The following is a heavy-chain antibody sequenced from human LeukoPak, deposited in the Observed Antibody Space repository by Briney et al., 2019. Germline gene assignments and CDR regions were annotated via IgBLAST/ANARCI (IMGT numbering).Heavy chain of an antibody. Sequence: PGGSLTLSCAASGFTFSSYGMHWVRQVPGKGLEWVAVISYDGSNKYYADSVKGRFTISRDNSKNTLYLQMNSLRAEDTAVYYCAKDLQYQLPYYYYGMDVWGQGTTVTVSS. J-gene: IGHJ6*02. V-gene: IGHV3-30*18. CDR1: GFTFSSYG. CDR3: AKDLQYQLPYYYYGMDV. CDR2: ISYDGSNK. D-gene: IGHD2-2*01.